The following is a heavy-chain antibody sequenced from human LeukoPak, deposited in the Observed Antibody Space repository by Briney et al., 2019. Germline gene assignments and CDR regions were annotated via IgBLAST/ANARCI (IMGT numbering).Heavy chain of an antibody. D-gene: IGHD2-15*01. J-gene: IGHJ4*02. V-gene: IGHV3-9*01. CDR2: ISWNSGSI. Sequence: GGSLRLSCAGSGFIFNNYAMHWVRQPPGKGLEWVSGISWNSGSIDYADSVKGRFTISRDNAKNSLYLQMNSLRAEDTAVYYCARGYCSGRSCYMWYSDYWGQGTLVTVSS. CDR3: ARGYCSGRSCYMWYSDY. CDR1: GFIFNNYA.